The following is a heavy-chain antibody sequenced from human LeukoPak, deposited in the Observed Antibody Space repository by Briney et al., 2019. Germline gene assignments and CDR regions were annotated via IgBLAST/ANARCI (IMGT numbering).Heavy chain of an antibody. D-gene: IGHD5-24*01. CDR1: GGSISSYY. CDR3: AREERWLQIFDY. J-gene: IGHJ4*02. Sequence: SETLSLTCTVSGGSISSYYWSWIRQPPGKGLEWIGYIYHSGSTYYNPSLKSRVTISVDRSKNQFSLKLSSVTAADTAVYYCAREERWLQIFDYWGQGTLVTVSS. V-gene: IGHV4-59*12. CDR2: IYHSGST.